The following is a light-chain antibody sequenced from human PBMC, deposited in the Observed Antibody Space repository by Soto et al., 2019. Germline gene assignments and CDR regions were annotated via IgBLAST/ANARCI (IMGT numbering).Light chain of an antibody. Sequence: DIQMTQSPSSLSASVRDRVTITCRAIQGISNYLAWYQQKPGKVPKLLIYAASTLQSGVPSRFSGSGSGTDFTLTISSRQPEDVATSYCQKYDSAPWTFGQGTKVEIK. CDR1: QGISNY. CDR2: AAS. V-gene: IGKV1-27*01. CDR3: QKYDSAPWT. J-gene: IGKJ1*01.